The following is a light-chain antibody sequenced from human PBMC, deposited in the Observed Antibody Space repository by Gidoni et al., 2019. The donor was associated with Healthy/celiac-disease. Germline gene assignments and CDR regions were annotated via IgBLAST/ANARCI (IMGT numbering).Light chain of an antibody. CDR2: GTS. Sequence: EIVMTQSPATLSLSPGERATLSCRASQSVSSNLAWYQQKPGQAPRLLIYGTSRRATGIPARFRGSGSGTEFTLTISSLQSEDFAVYYCQQYNNWPPLTFGGGTKVEIK. V-gene: IGKV3-15*01. CDR3: QQYNNWPPLT. CDR1: QSVSSN. J-gene: IGKJ4*01.